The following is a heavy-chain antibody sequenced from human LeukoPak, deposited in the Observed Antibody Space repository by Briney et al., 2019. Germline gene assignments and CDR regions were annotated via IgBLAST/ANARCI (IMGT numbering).Heavy chain of an antibody. CDR2: IYYSGST. D-gene: IGHD2-2*01. CDR1: GGSIISYY. J-gene: IGHJ6*03. V-gene: IGHV4-59*08. Sequence: TSETLSLTCTVSGGSIISYYWSWIRQPPGKGLEWIGYIYYSGSTNYNPSLKSRVTISVDTSKNQFSLKLSSVTAADTAVYYCARLGVVVPAAMDYYYYMDVWGKGTTVTVSS. CDR3: ARLGVVVPAAMDYYYYMDV.